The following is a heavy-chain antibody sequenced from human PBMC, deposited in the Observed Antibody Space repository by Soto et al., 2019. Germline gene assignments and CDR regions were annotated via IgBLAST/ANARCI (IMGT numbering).Heavy chain of an antibody. V-gene: IGHV2-5*02. CDR2: IYWDDDK. Sequence: QVTLKESGPTLVKPTQTLTLTCTFSGFSLSTSGVGVGWIRQPPGKALEWLALIYWDDDKRFSPSLKTRLTIAXDTSKNQVVLTMTNMDPVDTATYYCARLHFWYFDLWGRGTLVTVSS. CDR3: ARLHFWYFDL. CDR1: GFSLSTSGVG. J-gene: IGHJ2*01.